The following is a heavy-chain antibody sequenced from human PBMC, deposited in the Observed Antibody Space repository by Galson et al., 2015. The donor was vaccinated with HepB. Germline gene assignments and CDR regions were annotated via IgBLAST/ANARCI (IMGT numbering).Heavy chain of an antibody. D-gene: IGHD2-21*02. Sequence: SVKVSCKASGYTFTGYYMHWVRQAPGQGLEWMGWINPNSGGTNYAQKFQGRVTMTRDTSISTAYMELSRLRSDDTAVYYCARDSSYCGGHCQPPSFYYFDVWGQGTLVTVSS. V-gene: IGHV1-2*02. CDR1: GYTFTGYY. CDR2: INPNSGGT. CDR3: ARDSSYCGGHCQPPSFYYFDV. J-gene: IGHJ4*02.